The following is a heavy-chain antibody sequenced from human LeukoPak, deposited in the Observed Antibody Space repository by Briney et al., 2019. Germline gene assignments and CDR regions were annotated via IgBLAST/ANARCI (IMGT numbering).Heavy chain of an antibody. Sequence: SETLSLTCAVYGGSFSGYYWSWIRQPPGKGLEWIGEINHSGSTNYNPSLKSRVTISVDTSKNQFSLKLSSVTAADTAVYYCARQPVEMATRGAFDIWGQGTMVTVSS. CDR2: INHSGST. CDR1: GGSFSGYY. V-gene: IGHV4-34*01. D-gene: IGHD5-24*01. CDR3: ARQPVEMATRGAFDI. J-gene: IGHJ3*02.